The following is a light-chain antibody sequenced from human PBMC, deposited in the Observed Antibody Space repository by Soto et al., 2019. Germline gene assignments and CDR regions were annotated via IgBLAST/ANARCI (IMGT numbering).Light chain of an antibody. J-gene: IGLJ3*02. CDR2: GNF. V-gene: IGLV1-40*01. CDR3: QSYDSSLSGWV. Sequence: QLVLTQPPSVSGAPGQGVTISCTGSSSNIGAGYDVHWYQQLPGTAPKLLIYGNFNRPSGVPDRFSGSKSGTSASLAITGLQADDESDYYCQSYDSSLSGWVFGGGTKLTVL. CDR1: SSNIGAGYD.